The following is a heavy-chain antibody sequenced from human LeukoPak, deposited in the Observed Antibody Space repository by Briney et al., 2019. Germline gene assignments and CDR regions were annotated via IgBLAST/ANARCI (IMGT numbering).Heavy chain of an antibody. J-gene: IGHJ4*02. CDR1: GFIVSTKY. CDR3: AFQFGVATGLDY. D-gene: IGHD3-3*01. V-gene: IGHV3-66*02. Sequence: GGSLRLSCAASGFIVSTKYMGWVHQSPGKGLEWVSVIYGGGNTYYAHSVKGRFTISRDNSKNTLYLQMNSLRPEDTAVFYCAFQFGVATGLDYWGQGSLVTVSS. CDR2: IYGGGNT.